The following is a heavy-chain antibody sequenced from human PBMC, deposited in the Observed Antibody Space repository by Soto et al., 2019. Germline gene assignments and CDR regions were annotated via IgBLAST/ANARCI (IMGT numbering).Heavy chain of an antibody. CDR3: ARDFNYYTMDV. V-gene: IGHV1-2*02. CDR1: GYTFTGDY. J-gene: IGHJ6*02. Sequence: QVQLVQSGAEVKKPGASVKVSCQASGYTFTGDYMHWVRQAPGQGLEWLGRINPNSGVTNYAQNFEGRVTMTRDTSTSTAYIEMSWLTFDDTAVYYCARDFNYYTMDVWGQGTTVTVSS. CDR2: INPNSGVT.